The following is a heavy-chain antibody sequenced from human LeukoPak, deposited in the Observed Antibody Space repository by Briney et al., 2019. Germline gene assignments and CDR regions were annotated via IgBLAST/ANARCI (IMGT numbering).Heavy chain of an antibody. CDR2: NSAYNDNT. Sequence: GASVKVSCKASGYTFTNYGIIWVRQAPGRGLEWMGWNSAYNDNTNYAQKFQGRVTMTTDTSTNTAYMELRGLTSDDTAVYYCARTFYDFWSGFSNYDSFHIWGQGTLVTVSS. J-gene: IGHJ3*02. V-gene: IGHV1-18*01. CDR3: ARTFYDFWSGFSNYDSFHI. CDR1: GYTFTNYG. D-gene: IGHD3-3*01.